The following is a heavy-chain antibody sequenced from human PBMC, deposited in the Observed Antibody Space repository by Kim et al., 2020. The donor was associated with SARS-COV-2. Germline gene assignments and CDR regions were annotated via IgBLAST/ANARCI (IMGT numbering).Heavy chain of an antibody. Sequence: SETLSLTCTVSGGSISSGDYYWSWIRQPPGKGLEWIGYIYYSGSTYYNPSLKSRVTISVDTSKNQFSLKLSSVTAADTAVYYCARAELNDAFDIWGQGTMVTVSS. V-gene: IGHV4-30-4*01. CDR1: GGSISSGDYY. D-gene: IGHD1-26*01. CDR3: ARAELNDAFDI. J-gene: IGHJ3*02. CDR2: IYYSGST.